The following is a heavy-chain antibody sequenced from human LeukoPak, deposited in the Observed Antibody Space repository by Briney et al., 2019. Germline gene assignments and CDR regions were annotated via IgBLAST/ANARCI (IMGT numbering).Heavy chain of an antibody. CDR2: INWKSGTI. Sequence: GRSLRLSCAASGFTFDDYAMHWVRQAPGKGLEWVSGINWKSGTIGYADSVKGRFTISRDNAKNSLYLQMKSLRVEDTAFYYCAKAGCGGDSCYMNCWGQGTLVTVSS. D-gene: IGHD2-15*01. V-gene: IGHV3-9*01. CDR3: AKAGCGGDSCYMNC. J-gene: IGHJ4*02. CDR1: GFTFDDYA.